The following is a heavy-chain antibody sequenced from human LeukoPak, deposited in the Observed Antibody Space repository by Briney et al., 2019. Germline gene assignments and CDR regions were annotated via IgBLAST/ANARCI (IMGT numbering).Heavy chain of an antibody. CDR3: ARQILGTGANEAFGI. D-gene: IGHD7-27*01. V-gene: IGHV5-51*01. Sequence: GQSLKISCKASGYRFTNYWIAWVRQMRGKGLEWMGIVYPDDSDIRYSPSFQGQVTISVDKSISTAYLQWSSLKASDTALYYCARQILGTGANEAFGIWGQGTMVTVSS. CDR1: GYRFTNYW. CDR2: VYPDDSDI. J-gene: IGHJ3*02.